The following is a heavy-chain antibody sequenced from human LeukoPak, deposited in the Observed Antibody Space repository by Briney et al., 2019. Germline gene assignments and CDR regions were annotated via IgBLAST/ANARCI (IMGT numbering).Heavy chain of an antibody. Sequence: GESLKISCKGSGYSFTSYWIGWVRQMPGKGLEWMGIIYPGDSDTRYSLSFQGQVTISADKSISTAYLQWSSLKASDTAMYYCARLSPRYYDFWSGYSSLDYWGQGTLVTVSS. J-gene: IGHJ4*02. D-gene: IGHD3-3*01. CDR2: IYPGDSDT. V-gene: IGHV5-51*01. CDR1: GYSFTSYW. CDR3: ARLSPRYYDFWSGYSSLDY.